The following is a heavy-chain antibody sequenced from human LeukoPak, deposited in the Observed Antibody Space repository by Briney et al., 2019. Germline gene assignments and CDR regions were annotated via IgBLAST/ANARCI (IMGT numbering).Heavy chain of an antibody. CDR1: GGSISSGDYY. J-gene: IGHJ5*02. V-gene: IGHV4-30-4*08. D-gene: IGHD2-2*01. Sequence: SSQTLSLTCTVSGGSISSGDYYWSWTRQPPGKGLEWIGYIYYSGSTYYNPSLTSRVTISGDTSKNQFSLQLSSVTAADTAVYYCARVGLDCSSTSCYLNWFDPWGQGTLVTVSS. CDR3: ARVGLDCSSTSCYLNWFDP. CDR2: IYYSGST.